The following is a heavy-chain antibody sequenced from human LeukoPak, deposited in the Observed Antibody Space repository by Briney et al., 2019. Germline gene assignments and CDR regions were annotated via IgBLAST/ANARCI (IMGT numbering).Heavy chain of an antibody. D-gene: IGHD5-18*01. CDR1: GYTFTSYD. CDR3: ARGRRGYSYGCNDY. J-gene: IGHJ4*02. Sequence: PSVKLSCKASGYTFTSYDINWVRQATGQGLEWMGWMNPNSGHTGYAQKFQGRVTMTRNTSISTAYMELSSLRSEDTAVYYCARGRRGYSYGCNDYWGQGTLVTVSS. CDR2: MNPNSGHT. V-gene: IGHV1-8*01.